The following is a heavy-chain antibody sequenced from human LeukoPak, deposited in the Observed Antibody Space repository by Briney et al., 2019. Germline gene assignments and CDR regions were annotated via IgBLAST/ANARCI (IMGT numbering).Heavy chain of an antibody. CDR2: IYISGST. J-gene: IGHJ4*02. D-gene: IGHD6-19*01. Sequence: SETLSLTCTVSGGSISSYYWSWIRPPAGKGLDWIERIYISGSTNYNPSLKSRVTISVDKSKNQFSLKLSSVTAADTAVYYCARETSSGWYDYWGEGTLVTVSS. V-gene: IGHV4-4*07. CDR1: GGSISSYY. CDR3: ARETSSGWYDY.